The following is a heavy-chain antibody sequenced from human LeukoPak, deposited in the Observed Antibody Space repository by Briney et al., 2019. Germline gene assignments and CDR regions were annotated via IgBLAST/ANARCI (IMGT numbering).Heavy chain of an antibody. J-gene: IGHJ4*02. V-gene: IGHV3-15*01. CDR1: GFTFSNAW. CDR2: IKSKTDGGTT. CDR3: TTEGVVTAFFDY. Sequence: GGSLRLSCAASGFTFSNAWMSWVRQAPGKGLEWDGRIKSKTDGGTTDYAAPVKGRFTISRDDSKNTLYLQMNSLKTEDTAVYYCTTEGVVTAFFDYWGQGTLVTVSS. D-gene: IGHD2-21*02.